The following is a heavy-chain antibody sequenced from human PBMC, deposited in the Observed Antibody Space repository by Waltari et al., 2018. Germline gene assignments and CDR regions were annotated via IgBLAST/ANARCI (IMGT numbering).Heavy chain of an antibody. Sequence: EVQLVESGGGLVHPGGSLGLSCQASGFTFSMHGMNWVRQAPGKGLEWLSYISSSSGSIYYADSVKGRFTISRDNAKNSLYLQMNSLRDEDTAVYYCARAREMGDYWGQGTLVNVSS. V-gene: IGHV3-48*02. J-gene: IGHJ4*02. CDR3: ARAREMGDY. D-gene: IGHD1-26*01. CDR1: GFTFSMHG. CDR2: ISSSSGSI.